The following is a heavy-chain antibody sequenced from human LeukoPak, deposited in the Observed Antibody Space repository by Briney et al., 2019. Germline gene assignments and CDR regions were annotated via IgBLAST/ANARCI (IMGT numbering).Heavy chain of an antibody. J-gene: IGHJ6*03. CDR3: ARRAYSSSWYWVRENYYMDV. CDR2: INHSGST. V-gene: IGHV4-34*01. CDR1: GGSFSGYY. D-gene: IGHD6-13*01. Sequence: PSETLSLTCAVYGGSFSGYYWSWIRQPPGKGLEWIGEINHSGSTNYNPSLKSRVTISVDTSKTQFSLKLSSVTAADTAVYYCARRAYSSSWYWVRENYYMDVWGKGTTVTISS.